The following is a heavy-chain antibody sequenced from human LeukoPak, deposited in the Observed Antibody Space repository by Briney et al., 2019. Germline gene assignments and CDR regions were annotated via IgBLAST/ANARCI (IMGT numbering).Heavy chain of an antibody. CDR1: GFTFSSYG. J-gene: IGHJ4*02. D-gene: IGHD2-2*02. Sequence: GGSLRLSCAASGFTFSSYGMHWVRQAPGKGLEWVAFIRYDGSNKYYADSVKGRFTISRDNSKNTLYLRMNSLRAEDTAVYYCAKNYQLLYFLFDYWGQGTLVTVSS. CDR2: IRYDGSNK. V-gene: IGHV3-30*02. CDR3: AKNYQLLYFLFDY.